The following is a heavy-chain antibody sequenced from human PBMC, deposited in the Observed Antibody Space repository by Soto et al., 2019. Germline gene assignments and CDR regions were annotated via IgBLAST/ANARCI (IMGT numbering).Heavy chain of an antibody. D-gene: IGHD6-19*01. Sequence: EVQLVESGGGLVKPEGSLRLSCAASGFTFSSCSMNWVRQAPGKGLEWVSSISGDSNYIYDADSVKGRFTISRDNAKNSLYLYINRLRAEDTAVYYCARVPYGSGSAWYFDLWGRGTLVTVSS. CDR3: ARVPYGSGSAWYFDL. J-gene: IGHJ2*01. CDR1: GFTFSSCS. CDR2: ISGDSNYI. V-gene: IGHV3-21*01.